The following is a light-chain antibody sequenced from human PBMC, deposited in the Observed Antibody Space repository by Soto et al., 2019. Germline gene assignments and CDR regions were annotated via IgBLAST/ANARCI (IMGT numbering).Light chain of an antibody. CDR2: DVS. V-gene: IGLV2-14*01. CDR3: SSYTSSSTLYV. J-gene: IGLJ1*01. CDR1: SSDVGGYNY. Sequence: QSVLTQPASVSGSPGQAITISCTGTSSDVGGYNYVSWYQQHPGKAPKLMIYDVSNRPSGVSNRFSGSKSGNTASLTISGLQAEDEDDYYCSSYTSSSTLYVFGTGTTVTVL.